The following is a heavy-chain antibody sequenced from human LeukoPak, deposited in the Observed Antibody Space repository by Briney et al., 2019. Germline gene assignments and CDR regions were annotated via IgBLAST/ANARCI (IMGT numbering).Heavy chain of an antibody. V-gene: IGHV4-30-4*01. Sequence: SQTLSLTCTVSGGSISSGNYYWSWIRQPPGKGLEWIGYIHYNGNTYYHPSLKNRVIISLDTSKNQFSLKLSSVTAADTAVYYCARGGRPFEAFDIWGQGTMVTVSS. J-gene: IGHJ3*02. CDR3: ARGGRPFEAFDI. CDR2: IHYNGNT. CDR1: GGSISSGNYY. D-gene: IGHD3-16*01.